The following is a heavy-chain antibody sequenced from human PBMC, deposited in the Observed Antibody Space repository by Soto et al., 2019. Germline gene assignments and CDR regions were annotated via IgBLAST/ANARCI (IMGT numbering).Heavy chain of an antibody. D-gene: IGHD2-2*01. CDR1: GYTFTSYG. J-gene: IGHJ6*02. CDR2: ISDYNGNT. Sequence: QVQLVQSGAEVKKPGASVKVSCKASGYTFTSYGISWVRQAPGRGLEWMGWISDYNGNTNYAQKLQGRVTMTTDTSTSTAYMELRSLRSDDTAVYYCARVRGDIVVVPAATPYYYYGMDVWGQGTTVTVSS. V-gene: IGHV1-18*01. CDR3: ARVRGDIVVVPAATPYYYYGMDV.